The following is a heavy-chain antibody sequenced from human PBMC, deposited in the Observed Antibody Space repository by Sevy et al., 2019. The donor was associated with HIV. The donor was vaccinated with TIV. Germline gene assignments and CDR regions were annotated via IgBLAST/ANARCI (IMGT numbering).Heavy chain of an antibody. V-gene: IGHV3-30*02. Sequence: GGSLRLSCAASGFSFSSYGMHWVRQPPGKGLEWMSYIQYDGSNKDYGDSVKGRFTISRDNSKNTLYLQMNSLRVEDTAVFYCVKEGGGEGGDHWGQGTLVTVSS. CDR3: VKEGGGEGGDH. J-gene: IGHJ4*02. CDR1: GFSFSSYG. CDR2: IQYDGSNK. D-gene: IGHD2-21*01.